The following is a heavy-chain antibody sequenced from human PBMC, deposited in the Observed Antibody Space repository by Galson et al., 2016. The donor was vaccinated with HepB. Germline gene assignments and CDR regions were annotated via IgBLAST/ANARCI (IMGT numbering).Heavy chain of an antibody. Sequence: PALVKPTQTLTLTCTFSGFSLTDNAVGVGWFRQPPGKALEWLALMYWNDDNRYRSSLKSRLSLTKDTSKTQVVLTMTDMDPVDTATYYCTHGSGWLFDYWGQGTLVTVSS. CDR3: THGSGWLFDY. CDR2: MYWNDDN. V-gene: IGHV2-5*01. D-gene: IGHD6-19*01. J-gene: IGHJ4*02. CDR1: GFSLTDNAVG.